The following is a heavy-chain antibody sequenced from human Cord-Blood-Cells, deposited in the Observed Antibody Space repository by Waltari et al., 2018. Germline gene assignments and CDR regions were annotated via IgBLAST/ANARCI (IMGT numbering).Heavy chain of an antibody. V-gene: IGHV4-39*01. Sequence: LTCPVSGGSISSSSYSWGWIRQPPGKGLEWIGRIYYSGSTYYNPSLKSRVTISVDTSKNQFALKLSSVTAADTAVYYCARGACSSTSCYPSDAFDIWGQGTMVTVSS. J-gene: IGHJ3*02. CDR2: IYYSGST. D-gene: IGHD2-2*01. CDR3: ARGACSSTSCYPSDAFDI. CDR1: GGSISSSSYS.